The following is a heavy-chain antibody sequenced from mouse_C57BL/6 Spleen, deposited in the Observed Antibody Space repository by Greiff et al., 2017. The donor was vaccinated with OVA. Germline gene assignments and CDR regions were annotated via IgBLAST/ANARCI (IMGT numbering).Heavy chain of an antibody. D-gene: IGHD1-1*02. CDR2: IHPSDSDT. CDR3: AIQGSYYFDY. CDR1: GYTFTSYW. J-gene: IGHJ2*01. V-gene: IGHV1-74*01. Sequence: QVHVKQPGAELVKPGASVKVSCKASGYTFTSYWMHWVKQRPGQGLEWIGRIHPSDSDTNYNEKFKGKATVTVDKSSSTAYMQLSSLTSEDSAVYYCAIQGSYYFDYWGQGTTLTVSS.